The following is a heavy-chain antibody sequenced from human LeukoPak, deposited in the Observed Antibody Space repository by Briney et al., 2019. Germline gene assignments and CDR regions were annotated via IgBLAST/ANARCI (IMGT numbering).Heavy chain of an antibody. D-gene: IGHD2-2*01. Sequence: SVKVSCKASGGTFNSYAISWVRQAPGQGLEWMGRIIPVLGIPTYAQKFQGRVTINADKSTSTAYMELSSLRSDDTAVYFCARDWEGYCVGTTCPAFDYWGQGTLVTVSS. J-gene: IGHJ4*02. CDR3: ARDWEGYCVGTTCPAFDY. V-gene: IGHV1-69*04. CDR2: IIPVLGIP. CDR1: GGTFNSYA.